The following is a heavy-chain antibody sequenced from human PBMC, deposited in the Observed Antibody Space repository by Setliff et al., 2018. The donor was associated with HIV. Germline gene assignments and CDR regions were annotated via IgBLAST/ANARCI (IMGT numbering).Heavy chain of an antibody. CDR3: ARDLAYCSGGSCYRPLIYYFYYMDV. CDR1: GYTFTGYY. D-gene: IGHD2-15*01. Sequence: GASVKVSCKASGYTFTGYYIDWLRQAPAHGLEWMGRINPKSGAINYAQKFQGRVTVTRDTSISTAYMELSGLTSDDTATYYCARDLAYCSGGSCYRPLIYYFYYMDVWGKGTTVTVSS. J-gene: IGHJ6*03. V-gene: IGHV1-2*02. CDR2: INPKSGAI.